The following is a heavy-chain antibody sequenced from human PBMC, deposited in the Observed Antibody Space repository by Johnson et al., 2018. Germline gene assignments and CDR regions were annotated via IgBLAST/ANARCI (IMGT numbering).Heavy chain of an antibody. V-gene: IGHV3-30*18. CDR2: ISYDRSNQ. Sequence: VQLVESGGGVVQPGRSLRLSCAASGFTFSSYAMHWVRQAPGKGLEWVALISYDRSNQYYADSVKGRFTISRDTSRNTLYLQMDSLRAEDTAVYYCAKEVFSGSYPTHYGMDVWGQGTTVTVSS. CDR1: GFTFSSYA. J-gene: IGHJ6*02. CDR3: AKEVFSGSYPTHYGMDV. D-gene: IGHD1-26*01.